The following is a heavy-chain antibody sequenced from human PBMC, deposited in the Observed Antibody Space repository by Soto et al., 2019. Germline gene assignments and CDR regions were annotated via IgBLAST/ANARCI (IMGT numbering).Heavy chain of an antibody. D-gene: IGHD6-19*01. J-gene: IGHJ4*02. CDR1: GYTFTSYD. Sequence: ASVKVSCKASGYTFTSYDMHWVRQAPGQRLEWMGWINAGNGNTKYSQKFQGRVTITRDTSASTAYMELSSLRSEDTAVYYCARPWGSGWFYFDYWGQGTLVTVSS. CDR2: INAGNGNT. V-gene: IGHV1-3*01. CDR3: ARPWGSGWFYFDY.